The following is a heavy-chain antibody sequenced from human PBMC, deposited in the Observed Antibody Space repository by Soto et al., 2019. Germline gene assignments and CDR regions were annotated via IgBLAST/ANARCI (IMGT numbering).Heavy chain of an antibody. J-gene: IGHJ2*01. D-gene: IGHD2-15*01. CDR3: ARCYCSVGSCYTCWHFDL. CDR2: IGAYNGNT. Sequence: QVQLVQSGAEVKKPGASVKVSCKASGYTFNNYGISWVRQAPGQGLEWMGWIGAYNGNTDHAQNVPCRVTMTTDTSTNTAYMELRSLRSDDTALYYCARCYCSVGSCYTCWHFDLWGRGTLVTVSS. V-gene: IGHV1-18*01. CDR1: GYTFNNYG.